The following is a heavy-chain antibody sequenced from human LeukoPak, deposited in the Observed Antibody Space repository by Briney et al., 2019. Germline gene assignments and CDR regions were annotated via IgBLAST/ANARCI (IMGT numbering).Heavy chain of an antibody. CDR3: ARAKWELEKMDY. CDR2: MNPNSGNT. Sequence: ASVKVSCKASGYTFTSYDINWVRQATGQGLEWMGWMNPNSGNTGYAQKFQGRVTMTRNTSISTAYMELRSLRSDDTAVYYCARAKWELEKMDYWGQGTLVTVSS. J-gene: IGHJ4*02. D-gene: IGHD1-26*01. V-gene: IGHV1-8*01. CDR1: GYTFTSYD.